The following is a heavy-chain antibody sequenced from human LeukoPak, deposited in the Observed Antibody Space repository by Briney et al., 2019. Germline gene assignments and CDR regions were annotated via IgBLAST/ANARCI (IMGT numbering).Heavy chain of an antibody. Sequence: SETLSLTCTVSGGSISSYYWSWIRQPARKGLEWIGRIYTSGSTNYNPSLKSRLTMSIDTSKNQFSLNLTSVTAADTAVYYCAREPTQPSRWFDPWGQGTLVTVSS. J-gene: IGHJ5*02. CDR1: GGSISSYY. CDR2: IYTSGST. D-gene: IGHD6-13*01. CDR3: AREPTQPSRWFDP. V-gene: IGHV4-4*07.